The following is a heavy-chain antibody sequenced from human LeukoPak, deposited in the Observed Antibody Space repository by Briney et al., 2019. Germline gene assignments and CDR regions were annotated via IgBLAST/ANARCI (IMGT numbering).Heavy chain of an antibody. Sequence: SETLSLTCTVSGGSISSSSYYWGWIRQPPGKGLEWIGSIYYSGSTYYNPSLKSRVTISVDTSKNQFSLKLSSVTAADTAVYYCARGRPSSSIAARYRKNWFDPWGQGTLVTVSS. CDR2: IYYSGST. J-gene: IGHJ5*02. D-gene: IGHD6-6*01. CDR3: ARGRPSSSIAARYRKNWFDP. V-gene: IGHV4-39*07. CDR1: GGSISSSSYY.